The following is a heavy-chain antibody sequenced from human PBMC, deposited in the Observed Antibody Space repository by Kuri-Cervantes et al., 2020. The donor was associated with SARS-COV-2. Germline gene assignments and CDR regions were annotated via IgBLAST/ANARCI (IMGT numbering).Heavy chain of an antibody. CDR2: ISSSGNTA. J-gene: IGHJ4*02. V-gene: IGHV3-48*03. CDR1: GFTFSSYA. Sequence: GESLKISCAASGFTFSSYAMHWVRQAPGKGLEWIAHISSSGNTAYYTDSVKGRFTISRDNAKNSLYLQMNSLRAEDTAIYFCARVGEEMGTWVSIDFWGQGTLVTVSS. CDR3: ARVGEEMGTWVSIDF. D-gene: IGHD5-24*01.